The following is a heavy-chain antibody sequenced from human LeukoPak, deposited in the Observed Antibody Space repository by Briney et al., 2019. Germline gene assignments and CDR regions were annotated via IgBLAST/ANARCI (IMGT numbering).Heavy chain of an antibody. Sequence: GGSLRLSCAASGFTFSDYYMSWIRQAPGKGLEWVSYISSSGGTIYYADSVKGRSTISRDNAQYSLYLQMNSLRAEDTAVYYCASSGSYGGPVYYFDYWGQGTLVTVSS. CDR2: ISSSGGTI. CDR3: ASSGSYGGPVYYFDY. D-gene: IGHD1-26*01. CDR1: GFTFSDYY. V-gene: IGHV3-11*01. J-gene: IGHJ4*02.